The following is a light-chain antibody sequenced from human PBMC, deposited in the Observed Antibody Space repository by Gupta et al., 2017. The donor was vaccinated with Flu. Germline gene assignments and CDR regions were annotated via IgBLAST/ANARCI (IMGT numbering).Light chain of an antibody. CDR3: QSYDSSDWV. CDR2: EDN. CDR1: SGSIASNY. Sequence: SGSIASNYVQWYQQRPGSSPTTVIYEDNQRPSGVPDRFSGSIDSSSNSASLTISGLKTEDEADYYCQSYDSSDWVFGGGTKLTVL. J-gene: IGLJ3*02. V-gene: IGLV6-57*01.